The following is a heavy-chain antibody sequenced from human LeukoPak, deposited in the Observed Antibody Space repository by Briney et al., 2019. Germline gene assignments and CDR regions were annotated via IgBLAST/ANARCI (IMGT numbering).Heavy chain of an antibody. CDR1: GFTFDDYG. CDR2: INWIGGST. D-gene: IGHD6-25*01. V-gene: IGHV3-20*04. Sequence: GGSLRLSCAASGFTFDDYGMSWVRQAPGKGLEGVSDINWIGGSTGYADSVKGRFTISRDNTKNSLYLQMNSLRAEDTALYYCARGGGGIAAGYYMDVWGKGTTVTVSS. J-gene: IGHJ6*03. CDR3: ARGGGGIAAGYYMDV.